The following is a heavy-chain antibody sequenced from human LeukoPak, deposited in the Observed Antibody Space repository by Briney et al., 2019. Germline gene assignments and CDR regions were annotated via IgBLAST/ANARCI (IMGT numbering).Heavy chain of an antibody. Sequence: GQSLNISFNGSGYXFTSYCICWVRQMPRQGLDWIGIIYPGDSDTRYSPSFQGQVTISADKSISTAYLQWSSLKASDTAMYYCARHMAGTTTWFDPWGQGTLVTVPS. D-gene: IGHD1-7*01. CDR3: ARHMAGTTTWFDP. CDR1: GYXFTSYC. V-gene: IGHV5-51*01. J-gene: IGHJ5*02. CDR2: IYPGDSDT.